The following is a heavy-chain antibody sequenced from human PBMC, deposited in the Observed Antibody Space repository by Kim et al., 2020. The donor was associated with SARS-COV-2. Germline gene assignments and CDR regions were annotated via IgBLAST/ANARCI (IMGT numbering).Heavy chain of an antibody. CDR3: ARRGLGYCSSTSCFEAFDI. CDR2: IYYSGST. CDR1: GGSISSYY. Sequence: SETLSLTCTVSGGSISSYYWSWIRQPPGKGLEWIGYIYYSGSTNYNPSLKSRVTISVDTSKNQFSLKLSSVTAADTAVYYCARRGLGYCSSTSCFEAFDISGQGTMVTVSS. J-gene: IGHJ3*02. D-gene: IGHD2-2*01. V-gene: IGHV4-59*08.